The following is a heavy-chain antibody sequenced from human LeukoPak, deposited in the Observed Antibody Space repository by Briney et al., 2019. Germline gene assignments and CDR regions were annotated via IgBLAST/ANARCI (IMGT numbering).Heavy chain of an antibody. CDR3: ARGHYGMDV. CDR2: IKQDGTEK. J-gene: IGHJ6*04. Sequence: GESLRLSCAASGFTFTTYWMSWVRQAPGKGLEWVANIKQDGTEKYYVDSVKGRFTISRDNAKNSLYLQMNSLRAEDTAVYSCARGHYGMDVWGKGTTVTVSS. V-gene: IGHV3-7*01. CDR1: GFTFTTYW.